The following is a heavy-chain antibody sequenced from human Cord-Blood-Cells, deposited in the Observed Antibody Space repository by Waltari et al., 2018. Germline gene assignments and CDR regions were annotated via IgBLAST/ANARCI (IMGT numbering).Heavy chain of an antibody. CDR3: ARGKIRWGSPIDFDY. J-gene: IGHJ4*02. CDR2: SNAGNGNT. Sequence: QVQLVQSGAEVMKPGASVKVSCKASGYTFTSYAMHWVRQAPGQRLEWMGWSNAGNGNTKYSQECQGRVTITRDTSASTAYMELSSLRSEDMAVYYCARGKIRWGSPIDFDYWGQGTLVTVSS. V-gene: IGHV1-3*02. CDR1: GYTFTSYA. D-gene: IGHD1-26*01.